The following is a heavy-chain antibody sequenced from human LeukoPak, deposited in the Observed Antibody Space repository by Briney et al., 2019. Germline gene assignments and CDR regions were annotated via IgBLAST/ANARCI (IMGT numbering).Heavy chain of an antibody. J-gene: IGHJ2*01. CDR2: IKQDGSEK. Sequence: QPGGSLRLSCAASGFTFSSYWMSWVRQAPGKGLEWVANIKQDGSEKYYVDSVKGRFTISRDNAKNSLYLQMNSLRAEDTAVYYCARGLDGNSIWYFDLWGRGTLVTVSS. D-gene: IGHD4-23*01. V-gene: IGHV3-7*01. CDR1: GFTFSSYW. CDR3: ARGLDGNSIWYFDL.